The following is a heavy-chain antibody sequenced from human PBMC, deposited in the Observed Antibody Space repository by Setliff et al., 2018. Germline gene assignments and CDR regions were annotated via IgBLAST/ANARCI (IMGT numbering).Heavy chain of an antibody. V-gene: IGHV3-72*01. CDR2: SRNKGNSYST. Sequence: GGSLRLSCAASGFTFSEEWMSWVRQAPGKGLEWIGRSRNKGNSYSTEYAASVKGRFTISRDDSKNSLYLQMNSLKTEDTAVYYCTRARDRSGYWDFDYWGQGTLVTVSS. CDR1: GFTFSEEW. D-gene: IGHD3-3*01. J-gene: IGHJ4*02. CDR3: TRARDRSGYWDFDY.